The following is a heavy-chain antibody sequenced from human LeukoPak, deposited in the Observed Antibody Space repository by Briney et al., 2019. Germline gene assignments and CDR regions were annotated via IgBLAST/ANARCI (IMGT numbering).Heavy chain of an antibody. CDR2: ISSSSTYI. Sequence: GGSLRLSCTASGFTFSSYAMNWVRQAPGKGLEWVSSISSSSTYIYYADSLKGRFTISRDNAKNSLYLQLSSLRVEDTALYYCARRAMTERGISYGLDNRGQGTLVTVSS. CDR1: GFTFSSYA. J-gene: IGHJ4*02. CDR3: ARRAMTERGISYGLDN. V-gene: IGHV3-21*01. D-gene: IGHD5-18*01.